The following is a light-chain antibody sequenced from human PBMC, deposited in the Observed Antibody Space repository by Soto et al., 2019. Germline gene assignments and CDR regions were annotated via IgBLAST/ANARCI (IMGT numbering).Light chain of an antibody. Sequence: DIQMIQSPSTLSASVGDRFTITCLAIQSISSWLAWYQQKPRKAPKLLIYKASSFESGVPSRFSGSGSGTEFTLTISSLQPDDFATYYCQQYNSYSPRTFGQGTKVDNK. J-gene: IGKJ1*01. CDR2: KAS. CDR1: QSISSW. CDR3: QQYNSYSPRT. V-gene: IGKV1-5*03.